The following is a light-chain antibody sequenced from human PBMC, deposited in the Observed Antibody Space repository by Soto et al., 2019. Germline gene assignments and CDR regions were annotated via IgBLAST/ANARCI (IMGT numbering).Light chain of an antibody. CDR2: KAS. CDR3: QQYNDYSPRT. CDR1: QFISTW. Sequence: DIQMTQSPSTLSASVGDRVTITCRASQFISTWLAWYKQKPGKAPKLLIYKASSLESGVPSRFSGSGSWTEFTLTISSLQPDDFAAYYCQQYNDYSPRTFGQGTKVDIK. J-gene: IGKJ1*01. V-gene: IGKV1-5*03.